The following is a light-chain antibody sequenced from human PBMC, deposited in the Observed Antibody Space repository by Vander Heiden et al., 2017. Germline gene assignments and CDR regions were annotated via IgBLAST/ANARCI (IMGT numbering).Light chain of an antibody. J-gene: IGKJ4*01. V-gene: IGKV2-28*01. CDR1: QSLLHSNGYNY. CDR2: LGS. Sequence: DIVMTQSPLSLPVTPGERASLPCRSSQSLLHSNGYNYLDWYMQKPGQSPQLLIYLGSNRASGVPERFSGSGSGTDFTLKISRVEAEDVGVYYCMQALQTPLTFGGGSKVEIK. CDR3: MQALQTPLT.